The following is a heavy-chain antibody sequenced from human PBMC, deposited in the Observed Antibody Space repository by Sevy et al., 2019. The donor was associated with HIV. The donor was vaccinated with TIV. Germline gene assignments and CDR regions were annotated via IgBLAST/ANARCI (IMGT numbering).Heavy chain of an antibody. V-gene: IGHV3-21*01. Sequence: GGSLRLSCAASEFTFSSYSMNWVRQAPGKGLEWVSSISSSSSYIYYADSVKGRFTISRDNAKNSLYLQMNSLRAEDTAVYYCARDKNRYSGYDFDYWGQGTLVTVSS. J-gene: IGHJ4*02. CDR3: ARDKNRYSGYDFDY. CDR1: EFTFSSYS. CDR2: ISSSSSYI. D-gene: IGHD5-12*01.